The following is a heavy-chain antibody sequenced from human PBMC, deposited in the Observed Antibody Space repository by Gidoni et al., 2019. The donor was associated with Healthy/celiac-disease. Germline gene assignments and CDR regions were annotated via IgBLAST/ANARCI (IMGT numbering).Heavy chain of an antibody. V-gene: IGHV3-48*01. D-gene: IGHD3-22*01. CDR3: ARDYRHYYDSSGYYDY. CDR2: ISSSISAI. CDR1: GFTFSSYS. Sequence: EVQLVESGGGLVQPGGSLRLSCAAHGFTFSSYSMNWVRKAPGKGLEWVSYISSSISAIYYADSVKGRFTISRDNAKNSLYLQMNSLRAEDTAVYYCARDYRHYYDSSGYYDYWGQGTLVTVSS. J-gene: IGHJ4*02.